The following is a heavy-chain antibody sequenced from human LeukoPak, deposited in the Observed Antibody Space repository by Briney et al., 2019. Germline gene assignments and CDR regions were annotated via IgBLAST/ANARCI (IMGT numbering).Heavy chain of an antibody. V-gene: IGHV4-39*01. D-gene: IGHD1-26*01. CDR3: ARGRGYSGSYLGY. Sequence: SETLSLTCTVSGGSIRSSYYYWGWIRQPPGKGLEWIGSIYDSGSTYYNPSLKSRVTISVDTSKNQFSLKLSSVTAADTAVYYCARGRGYSGSYLGYWGQGTLVTVSS. CDR1: GGSIRSSYYY. CDR2: IYDSGST. J-gene: IGHJ4*02.